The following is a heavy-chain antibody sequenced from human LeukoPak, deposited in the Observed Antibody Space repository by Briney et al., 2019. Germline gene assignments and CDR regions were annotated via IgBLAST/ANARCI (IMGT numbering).Heavy chain of an antibody. CDR3: ARGYAPFDP. CDR2: IYDSGST. V-gene: IGHV4-31*03. D-gene: IGHD5-12*01. CDR1: GGSISSGGHY. Sequence: PSETLSLTCTVSGGSISSGGHYWSWIRQHPGKGREWLGYIYDSGSTYYNPSLKSRLTISMDTSKNQFSLKLTSVTAADTAVYYCARGYAPFDPWGQGTLVTVSS. J-gene: IGHJ5*02.